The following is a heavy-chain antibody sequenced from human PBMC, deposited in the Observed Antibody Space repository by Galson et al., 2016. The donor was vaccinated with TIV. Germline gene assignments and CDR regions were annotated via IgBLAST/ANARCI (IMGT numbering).Heavy chain of an antibody. V-gene: IGHV1-46*03. CDR1: GYTFTRYY. Sequence: SVKVSCKASGYTFTRYYIHWVRQAAVQGLEWMGIIDPSNGGTTYAQKFQGRLTLTRDTSTSTVYFELSSLTSEDTALYYCASPHSGSYDFDYWGQGTLVTVSS. J-gene: IGHJ4*02. CDR2: IDPSNGGT. CDR3: ASPHSGSYDFDY. D-gene: IGHD3-16*01.